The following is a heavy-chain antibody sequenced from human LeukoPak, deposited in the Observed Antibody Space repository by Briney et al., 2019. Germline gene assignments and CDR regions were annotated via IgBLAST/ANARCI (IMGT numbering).Heavy chain of an antibody. CDR3: VRDSAFAFDI. Sequence: GGSLRLSCAASGFTFSNVWMSWVRQAPGKGLEWVAHIRSSSLTISYADSVEGRFTISRDNAKNSLYLQMNSLRDEDTAVYYCVRDSAFAFDIWGQGTMVTVSS. J-gene: IGHJ3*02. CDR1: GFTFSNVW. D-gene: IGHD1-26*01. CDR2: IRSSSLTI. V-gene: IGHV3-48*02.